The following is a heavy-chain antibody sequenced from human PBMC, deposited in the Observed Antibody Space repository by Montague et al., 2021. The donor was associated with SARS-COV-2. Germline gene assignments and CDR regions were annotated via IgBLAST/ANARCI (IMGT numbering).Heavy chain of an antibody. Sequence: SETLSLTCTVSGASISRSSYYWGWIRQPPGMGLEWIGNIYYSGNTHYNPSLKSRVTISVDTSKNQFSLTLSSVTAADTAIYYCARQGNSGNLIDYWGQGTLVTVSS. CDR3: ARQGNSGNLIDY. CDR1: GASISRSSYY. V-gene: IGHV4-39*01. D-gene: IGHD3-10*01. CDR2: IYYSGNT. J-gene: IGHJ4*02.